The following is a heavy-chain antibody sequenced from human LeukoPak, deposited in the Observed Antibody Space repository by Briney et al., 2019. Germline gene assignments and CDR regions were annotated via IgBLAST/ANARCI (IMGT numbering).Heavy chain of an antibody. V-gene: IGHV4-39*01. D-gene: IGHD6-19*01. CDR1: GGLISGTIYY. CDR3: AM. J-gene: IGHJ3*02. CDR2: ISYDGST. Sequence: SETLSLTCSVSGGLISGTIYYWAWLRQPPGKGLEWIGSISYDGSTHYNPSLKSRITIRSVTATDTAVYYCYNTGWYVARQDAFAMWGQGTVVTVSS.